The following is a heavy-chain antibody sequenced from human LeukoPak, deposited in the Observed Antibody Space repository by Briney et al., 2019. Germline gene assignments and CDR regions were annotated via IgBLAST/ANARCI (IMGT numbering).Heavy chain of an antibody. D-gene: IGHD6-13*01. CDR2: IYHSGST. CDR3: ARDRSSSEGWFDP. V-gene: IGHV4-59*12. Sequence: SETLSLTCTVSGGSISSYYWCWIRQPPGKGLEWIGSIYHSGSTYYNPSLKSRVTISVDTSKNQFSLKLSSVTAADTAVYYCARDRSSSEGWFDPWGQGTLVTVSS. CDR1: GGSISSYY. J-gene: IGHJ5*02.